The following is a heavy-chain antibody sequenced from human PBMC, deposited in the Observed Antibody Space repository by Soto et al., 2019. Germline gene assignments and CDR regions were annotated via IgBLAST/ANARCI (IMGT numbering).Heavy chain of an antibody. J-gene: IGHJ5*02. V-gene: IGHV4-59*01. CDR1: GGSISSYY. D-gene: IGHD6-25*01. Sequence: SETLSLTCTVSGGSISSYYWSWIRQPPGKGLEWIGYIYYSGSTNYNPSLKSRVTISVDTSKNQFSLKLSSVTAADTAVYYCARATIAAVEPNWFDPWGQGTLVTVSS. CDR3: ARATIAAVEPNWFDP. CDR2: IYYSGST.